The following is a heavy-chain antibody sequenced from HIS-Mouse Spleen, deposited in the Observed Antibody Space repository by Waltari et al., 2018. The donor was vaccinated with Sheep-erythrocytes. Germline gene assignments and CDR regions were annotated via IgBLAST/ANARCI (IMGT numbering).Heavy chain of an antibody. CDR1: GYSISSGYY. D-gene: IGHD3-9*01. CDR2: IYHSGST. CDR3: ARDLGYDILTGYYSDAFDI. J-gene: IGHJ3*02. V-gene: IGHV4-38-2*02. Sequence: QVQLQESGPGLVKPSETLSLTCTVSGYSISSGYYWGWIRQPPGKGLEWIGSIYHSGSTYYTPSLKSRVNISVDTSKNQFSLKLSSVTAADTAVYYCARDLGYDILTGYYSDAFDIWGQGTMVTVSS.